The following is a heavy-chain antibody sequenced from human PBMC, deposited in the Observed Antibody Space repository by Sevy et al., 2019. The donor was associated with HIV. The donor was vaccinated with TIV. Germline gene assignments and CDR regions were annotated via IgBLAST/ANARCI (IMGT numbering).Heavy chain of an antibody. V-gene: IGHV3-72*01. D-gene: IGHD2-15*01. J-gene: IGHJ6*03. Sequence: GGSLRLSCAASGFTFSDHYVDWVRQAPGKGLEWVGRIRKRPNSYTTEYAASVKGRFTISRDDLRNSVYLQMNSLKTQDSAVYYCVRGPNCGVGGCQQISPYCLDVWGKGATVTVSS. CDR2: IRKRPNSYTT. CDR3: VRGPNCGVGGCQQISPYCLDV. CDR1: GFTFSDHY.